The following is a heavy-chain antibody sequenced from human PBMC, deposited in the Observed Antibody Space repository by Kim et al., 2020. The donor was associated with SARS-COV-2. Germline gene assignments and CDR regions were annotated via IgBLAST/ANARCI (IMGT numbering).Heavy chain of an antibody. Sequence: GESLKISCKASGYSFTSYWIGWVRQMPGKGLEWMGIFYPGNSDHRHSPSFQGQVTISADKSVNTAYLQWSGLKASDTAMYFCATTLRVPGNIDGFEFWGQGTLVTVSS. CDR2: FYPGNSDH. J-gene: IGHJ4*02. V-gene: IGHV5-51*01. CDR1: GYSFTSYW. CDR3: ATTLRVPGNIDGFEF. D-gene: IGHD6-19*01.